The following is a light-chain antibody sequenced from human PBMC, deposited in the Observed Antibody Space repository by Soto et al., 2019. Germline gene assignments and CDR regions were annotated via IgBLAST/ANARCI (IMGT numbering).Light chain of an antibody. V-gene: IGKV3-15*01. Sequence: IVVTQSPATLSVSPGETVTLSCRVSQSVSSSLAWYQQKPGQAPRLLISGAYTSATGIPARFSGSGSGTELTLPISGLQSEDFAGYYCQQYYNWPQLTFGGGTRVEIE. CDR1: QSVSSS. CDR2: GAY. CDR3: QQYYNWPQLT. J-gene: IGKJ4*01.